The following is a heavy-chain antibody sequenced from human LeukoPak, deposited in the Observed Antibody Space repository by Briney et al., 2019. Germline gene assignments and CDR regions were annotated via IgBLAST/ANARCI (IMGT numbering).Heavy chain of an antibody. CDR2: ISSSSSYI. Sequence: GGSLRLSCAASGFTFSSYSMNWVRQAPGKGLEWVSSISSSSSYIYYADLVKGRFTISRDNAKNSLYLQMNSLRAEDTAVYYCASSHSGSYYIDYWGQGTLVTVSS. D-gene: IGHD1-26*01. CDR3: ASSHSGSYYIDY. CDR1: GFTFSSYS. V-gene: IGHV3-21*01. J-gene: IGHJ4*02.